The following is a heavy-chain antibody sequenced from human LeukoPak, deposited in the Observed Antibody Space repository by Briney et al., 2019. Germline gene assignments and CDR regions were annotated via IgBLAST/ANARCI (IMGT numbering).Heavy chain of an antibody. Sequence: GASVKVSCKASGYTFTSYDINWVRQATGQGLEWMGWISAYNGNTNYAQKLQGRVTMTTDTSTSTAYMELRSLRSDDTAVYYCARDGGDTAMVTLPYYYYYMDVWGKGTTVTVSS. J-gene: IGHJ6*03. V-gene: IGHV1-18*01. D-gene: IGHD5-18*01. CDR1: GYTFTSYD. CDR3: ARDGGDTAMVTLPYYYYYMDV. CDR2: ISAYNGNT.